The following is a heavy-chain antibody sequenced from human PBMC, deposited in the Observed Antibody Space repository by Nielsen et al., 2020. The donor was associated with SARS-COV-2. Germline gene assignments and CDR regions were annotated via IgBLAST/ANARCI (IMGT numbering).Heavy chain of an antibody. Sequence: GESLKISCTASGFTFTAYWMQWVRQAPGKGLTWVSHINFDGTGTSYADSVKGRFTISRDNAKNTVYLQMNSLRAEDTAVYYCARDGVVGSTNTFDVCGQGSVVTVTS. D-gene: IGHD1-26*01. CDR3: ARDGVVGSTNTFDV. CDR2: INFDGTGT. V-gene: IGHV3-74*01. CDR1: GFTFTAYW. J-gene: IGHJ3*01.